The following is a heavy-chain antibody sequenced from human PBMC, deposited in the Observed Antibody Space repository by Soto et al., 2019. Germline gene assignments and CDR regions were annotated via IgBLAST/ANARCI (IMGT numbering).Heavy chain of an antibody. D-gene: IGHD3-10*01. Sequence: GASVKVSCKAFGYTFTTYYMHWVRQAPGQGLEWMGIINPSGGRTSYAQNFQGRVTMTRDTSTNTVCMELSSLRSEDTAVYYCARDGCITATCAGGGNWFDPWGQGTPVTVSS. CDR1: GYTFTTYY. CDR3: ARDGCITATCAGGGNWFDP. V-gene: IGHV1-46*01. CDR2: INPSGGRT. J-gene: IGHJ5*02.